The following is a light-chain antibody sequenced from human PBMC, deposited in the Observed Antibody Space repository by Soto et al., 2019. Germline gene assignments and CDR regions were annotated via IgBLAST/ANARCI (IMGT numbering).Light chain of an antibody. J-gene: IGKJ1*01. CDR3: MQALQTPWT. V-gene: IGKV2-28*01. CDR2: LGS. CDR1: QSLLQSNGYNY. Sequence: DIVMTQSPLSLPVTPGEAASIAFGSTQSLLQSNGYNYLDWYLQKPGQSPQLLIYLGSNRSSGVPDRFSGSGSGTDFTLKISRVEAEDVGVYYCMQALQTPWTFGQGTKVDIK.